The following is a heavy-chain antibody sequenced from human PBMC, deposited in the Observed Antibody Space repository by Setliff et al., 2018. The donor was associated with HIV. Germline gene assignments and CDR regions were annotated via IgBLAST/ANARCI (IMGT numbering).Heavy chain of an antibody. V-gene: IGHV4-4*08. Sequence: SETLSLTCTVSGGSISSHYWSWIRQPPGKGLEWIGYIYTSGSSNYNPSLKSRVTISVDTSKNQFSLRLSSVTAADTAVYYCARGQLWSPYYFDYWGQGTLVTVSS. D-gene: IGHD5-18*01. CDR3: ARGQLWSPYYFDY. J-gene: IGHJ4*02. CDR2: IYTSGSS. CDR1: GGSISSHY.